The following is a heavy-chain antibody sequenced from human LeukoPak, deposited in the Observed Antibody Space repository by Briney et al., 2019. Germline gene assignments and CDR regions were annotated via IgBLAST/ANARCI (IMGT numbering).Heavy chain of an antibody. D-gene: IGHD2-15*01. Sequence: GGSLRLSCVVSGVTFSNYAMSWVRQAPGKGLEWISGISGSGDRTDQPDSVKGRFTISRDNSENTLYLQMDSLRAEDTAIYYCAKDHERRVYTSGTPYYFDYWGQGTLVTVSS. CDR2: ISGSGDRT. CDR1: GVTFSNYA. J-gene: IGHJ4*02. CDR3: AKDHERRVYTSGTPYYFDY. V-gene: IGHV3-23*01.